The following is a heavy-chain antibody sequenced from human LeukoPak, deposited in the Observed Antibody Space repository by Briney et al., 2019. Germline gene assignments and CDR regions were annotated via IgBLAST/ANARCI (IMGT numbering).Heavy chain of an antibody. D-gene: IGHD3-10*01. CDR2: IRYDGSNK. Sequence: PGGSLRLSCAASGFTFSNYGIHWVRQAPGKGLEWVAFIRYDGSNKYYADSVKGRFTISRDNSKNTLYLQMNSLRAEDTAVYYCARPMEGYSGSGSWYFDYWGQGTLVTVSS. CDR1: GFTFSNYG. J-gene: IGHJ4*02. CDR3: ARPMEGYSGSGSWYFDY. V-gene: IGHV3-30*02.